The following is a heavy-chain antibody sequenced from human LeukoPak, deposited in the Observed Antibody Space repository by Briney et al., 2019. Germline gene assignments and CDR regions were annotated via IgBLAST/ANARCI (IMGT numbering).Heavy chain of an antibody. D-gene: IGHD3-22*01. CDR2: IVVGSGNT. CDR1: GFTFTSSA. CDR3: AAGRWLTMGAFDI. Sequence: SVKVSCKASGFTFTSSAMQWVRQARGQRLEWIGWIVVGSGNTNYAQKFQERVTITRDMSTSTAYMELSSLRSEDTAVYYCAAGRWLTMGAFDIWGQGTMVTVSS. J-gene: IGHJ3*02. V-gene: IGHV1-58*02.